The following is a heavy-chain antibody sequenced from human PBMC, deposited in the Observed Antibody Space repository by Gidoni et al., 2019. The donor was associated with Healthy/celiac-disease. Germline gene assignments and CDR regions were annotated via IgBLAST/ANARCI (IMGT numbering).Heavy chain of an antibody. V-gene: IGHV3-30-3*01. J-gene: IGHJ1*01. CDR3: ARGDYYDSSGYGDFQH. CDR1: GFTFSSYA. CDR2: ISYDGSNK. D-gene: IGHD3-22*01. Sequence: QVQLVASGGGVVQPGRSLRLSCAASGFTFSSYAMHWVRQAPGKGLEWVAVISYDGSNKYYADSVKGRFTISRDNSKNTLYLQMNSLRAEDTAVYYCARGDYYDSSGYGDFQHWGQGTLVTVSS.